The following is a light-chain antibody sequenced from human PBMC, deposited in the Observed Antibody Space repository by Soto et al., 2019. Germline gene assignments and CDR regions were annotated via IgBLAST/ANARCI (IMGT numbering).Light chain of an antibody. CDR2: GAS. J-gene: IGKJ4*01. Sequence: EKVMTQSPATLSVSPGESATLSCRASESVSDNLAWYHQKPGQAPSLLIYGASSRATGTPARFSGSGSGTVYPHAVSSLQAEDVRVYYYQQYDYWPSITSGGGSKVEI. CDR3: QQYDYWPSIT. CDR1: ESVSDN. V-gene: IGKV3-15*01.